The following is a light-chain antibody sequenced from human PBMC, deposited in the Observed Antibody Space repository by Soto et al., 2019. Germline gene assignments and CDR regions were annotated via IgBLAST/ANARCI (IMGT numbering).Light chain of an antibody. Sequence: QSVLTQPPSASGAPGQRVTISCSGSSSNIGAGYVVYWYQQLPGTANKLLIYGNSKRPSGVPDRFSGSKSGTSASLAITGLQSEDEADYYCQAWDSSLIGVVFGGGTKLTVL. CDR1: SSNIGAGYV. CDR2: GNS. V-gene: IGLV1-40*01. CDR3: QAWDSSLIGVV. J-gene: IGLJ2*01.